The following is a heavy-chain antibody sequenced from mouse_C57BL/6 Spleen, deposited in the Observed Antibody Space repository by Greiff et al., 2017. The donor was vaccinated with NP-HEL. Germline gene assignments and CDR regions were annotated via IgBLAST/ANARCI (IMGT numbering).Heavy chain of an antibody. CDR3: ARRDDGYFFFDY. D-gene: IGHD2-3*01. J-gene: IGHJ2*01. Sequence: VQLQQSGPELVKPGASVKISCKASGYAFSSSWMNWVKQRPGQGLEWIGRIYPGDGDTNYNGKFKGKATLTADKSSSTAYMQLSSLTSEDSAVYFCARRDDGYFFFDYWGQGTTLTVSS. CDR2: IYPGDGDT. V-gene: IGHV1-82*01. CDR1: GYAFSSSW.